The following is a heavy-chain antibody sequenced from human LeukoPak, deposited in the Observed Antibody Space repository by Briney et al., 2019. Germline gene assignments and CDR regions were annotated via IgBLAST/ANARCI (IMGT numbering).Heavy chain of an antibody. Sequence: ASVKVSCKASGYTFTGYYMHWVRQAPGQGLEWMGWINPNSGGTNYAQKFQGRVTMTRDTSISTAYMELSRLRSDDTAVYYCARAGVYDILTGYRKYYYYYMDVWGKGTTVTIFS. CDR3: ARAGVYDILTGYRKYYYYYMDV. D-gene: IGHD3-9*01. V-gene: IGHV1-2*02. CDR2: INPNSGGT. CDR1: GYTFTGYY. J-gene: IGHJ6*03.